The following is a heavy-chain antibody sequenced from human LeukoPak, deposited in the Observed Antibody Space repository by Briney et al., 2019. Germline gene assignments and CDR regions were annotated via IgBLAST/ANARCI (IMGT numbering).Heavy chain of an antibody. Sequence: GGSLRLSCAASGFTFSSYAMHWVRQAPGKGLEWVAVISYDGSNKYYADSVKGRFTISRDNSKNMLYLQMNSLRAEDTAVYYCARVGLQQLVFDYWGQGTLVTVSS. D-gene: IGHD6-13*01. CDR2: ISYDGSNK. J-gene: IGHJ4*02. CDR3: ARVGLQQLVFDY. V-gene: IGHV3-30*04. CDR1: GFTFSSYA.